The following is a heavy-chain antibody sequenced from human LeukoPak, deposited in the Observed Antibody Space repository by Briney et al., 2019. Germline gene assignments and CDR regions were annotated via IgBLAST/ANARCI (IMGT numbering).Heavy chain of an antibody. CDR2: ISSSNSYT. D-gene: IGHD1-26*01. Sequence: GGSLRLSCAASGFIFSDYYMSWIRQAPGKGLEWASYISSSNSYTNYADSVKGRFTISRDNAKKSLYLEMNSLRAEDTAVYYCARDFTTWGYSGLFDYWGQGTLVNVSS. CDR3: ARDFTTWGYSGLFDY. V-gene: IGHV3-11*06. CDR1: GFIFSDYY. J-gene: IGHJ4*02.